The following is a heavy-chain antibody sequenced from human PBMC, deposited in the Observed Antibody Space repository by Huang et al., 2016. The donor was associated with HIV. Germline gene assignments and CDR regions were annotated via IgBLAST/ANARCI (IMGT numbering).Heavy chain of an antibody. CDR3: ARTYYYDSSGHKNWFDP. Sequence: QVQLVQSGAEVKKPGASVKVSCKASGYTFTSYGISWVRQAPGQGLEWMGWISAYNGKTNYAQKVQGRATMTTDTSTSTAYMELRSLRSDDTAVYYCARTYYYDSSGHKNWFDPWGQGTLVTVSS. CDR1: GYTFTSYG. D-gene: IGHD3-22*01. V-gene: IGHV1-18*01. J-gene: IGHJ5*02. CDR2: ISAYNGKT.